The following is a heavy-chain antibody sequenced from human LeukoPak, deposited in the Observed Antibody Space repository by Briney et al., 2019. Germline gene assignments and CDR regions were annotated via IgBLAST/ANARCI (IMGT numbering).Heavy chain of an antibody. J-gene: IGHJ4*02. V-gene: IGHV4-34*01. CDR3: ARPNRYDSSGYYYKPYYFDY. CDR1: GGSFSGYY. D-gene: IGHD3-22*01. CDR2: INHSGST. Sequence: PSETLSLTCAVYGGSFSGYYWSWIRQPPGKGLEWIGEINHSGSTNYNPSLKSRVTISVDMSKNQFSLKLSSVTAADTAVYYCARPNRYDSSGYYYKPYYFDYWGQGTLVTVSS.